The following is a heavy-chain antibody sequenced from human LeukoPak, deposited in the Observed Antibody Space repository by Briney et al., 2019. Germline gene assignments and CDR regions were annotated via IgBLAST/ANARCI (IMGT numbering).Heavy chain of an antibody. V-gene: IGHV3-23*01. J-gene: IGHJ4*02. Sequence: GGSLRLSCAASGFTFSTYAMNWVRQAPGKGLKWVSTIINSGGSTYYADSVKGRFTISRDNSKNTLYLQMNSLRAEDTAVYYCAKDIYGDYGGLDYWGQGTLVTVS. CDR3: AKDIYGDYGGLDY. D-gene: IGHD4-17*01. CDR1: GFTFSTYA. CDR2: IINSGGST.